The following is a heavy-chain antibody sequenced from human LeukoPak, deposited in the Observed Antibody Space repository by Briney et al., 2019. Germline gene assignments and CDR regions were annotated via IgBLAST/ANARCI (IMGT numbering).Heavy chain of an antibody. Sequence: QSGGSLRLSCAASGFTFDDYAMHWVRQAPGKGLEWVSGISWNSGSIGYADSVKGRFTISRDNAKNSLYLQMNSLRAEDTALYYCAISTGYYRGLDYWGQGTLVTVSS. D-gene: IGHD3-9*01. J-gene: IGHJ4*02. V-gene: IGHV3-9*01. CDR2: ISWNSGSI. CDR3: AISTGYYRGLDY. CDR1: GFTFDDYA.